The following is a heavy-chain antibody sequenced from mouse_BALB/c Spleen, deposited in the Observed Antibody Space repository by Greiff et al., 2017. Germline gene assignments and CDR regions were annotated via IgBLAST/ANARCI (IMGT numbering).Heavy chain of an antibody. D-gene: IGHD3-1*01. CDR3: VRHGATGYLDY. V-gene: IGHV10-1*02. J-gene: IGHJ2*01. CDR1: GFTFNTYA. Sequence: EVQGVESGGGLVQPKGSLKLSCAASGFTFNTYAMNWVRQAPGKGLEWVARIRSKSNNYATYYADSVKDRFTISRDDSQSMLYLQMNNLKTEDTALYYCVRHGATGYLDYWGQGTTLTVSS. CDR2: IRSKSNNYAT.